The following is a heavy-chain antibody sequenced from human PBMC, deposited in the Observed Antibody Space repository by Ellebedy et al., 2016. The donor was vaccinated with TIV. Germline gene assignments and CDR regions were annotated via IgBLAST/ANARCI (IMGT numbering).Heavy chain of an antibody. V-gene: IGHV1-2*02. J-gene: IGHJ2*01. Sequence: ASVKVSCXASGYTFTGYYMHWVRQAPGQGLEWMGWINPNSGGTNYAQKFQGRVTITADESTSTAYMELSSLRSEDTAVYYCASYCSSTSCYEGYWYFDLWGRGTLVTVSS. CDR3: ASYCSSTSCYEGYWYFDL. D-gene: IGHD2-2*01. CDR2: INPNSGGT. CDR1: GYTFTGYY.